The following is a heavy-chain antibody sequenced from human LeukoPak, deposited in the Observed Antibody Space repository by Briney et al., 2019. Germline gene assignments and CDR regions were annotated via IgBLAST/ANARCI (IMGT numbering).Heavy chain of an antibody. J-gene: IGHJ5*02. CDR1: GYSFTNYW. CDR3: ARKNPTALRNNWFDP. V-gene: IGHV5-51*01. Sequence: PGESLKISCKGSGYSFTNYWIAWGGRIPGKGLKWMGSINPVGSHIRYSPSFQGQVTISTDKSISTAYLQWSSLKASDTAIYYCARKNPTALRNNWFDPWGQGTLVTVSS. CDR2: INPVGSHI.